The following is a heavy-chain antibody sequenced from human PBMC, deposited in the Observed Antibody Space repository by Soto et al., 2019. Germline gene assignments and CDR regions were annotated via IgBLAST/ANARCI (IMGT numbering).Heavy chain of an antibody. CDR2: ISSSSSTI. D-gene: IGHD4-17*01. V-gene: IGHV3-48*01. CDR1: GLPVSTNY. J-gene: IGHJ5*02. Sequence: GGSLRLSCVVSGLPVSTNYMSWVRQAPGKGLEWVSYISSSSSTIYYADSVKGRFTISRDNAKNSLYLQMNSLRAEDTAVYYCAREADYVNWFDPWGQGTLVTVSS. CDR3: AREADYVNWFDP.